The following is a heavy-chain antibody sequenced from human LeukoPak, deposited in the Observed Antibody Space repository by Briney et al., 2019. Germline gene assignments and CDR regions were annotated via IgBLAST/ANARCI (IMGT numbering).Heavy chain of an antibody. V-gene: IGHV4-59*01. CDR2: IYYSGST. CDR3: ASFTVVTQY. CDR1: GDSISRYY. Sequence: SETLSLTCTVSGDSISRYYWSWIRQPPGKGLEWIGYIYYSGSTNYNPSLKSRVTISEDTSKNQFSLKLSSVTAADTAVYYCASFTVVTQYWGQGTLVTVSS. D-gene: IGHD4-23*01. J-gene: IGHJ4*02.